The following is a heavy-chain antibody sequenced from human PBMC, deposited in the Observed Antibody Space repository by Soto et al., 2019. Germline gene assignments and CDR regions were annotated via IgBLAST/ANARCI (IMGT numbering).Heavy chain of an antibody. Sequence: QVQLVESGGGVVQPGRSLRLSCAASGFTFSSFAMHWVRQAPGKGLEWVAVISYDGSNNYYADSVKGRFTISRDNXKNTLYLQINSLRAEDTAVYYCARDLAAMVQYFDYWGQGTLVTVSS. V-gene: IGHV3-30-3*01. CDR3: ARDLAAMVQYFDY. J-gene: IGHJ4*02. CDR1: GFTFSSFA. CDR2: ISYDGSNN. D-gene: IGHD5-18*01.